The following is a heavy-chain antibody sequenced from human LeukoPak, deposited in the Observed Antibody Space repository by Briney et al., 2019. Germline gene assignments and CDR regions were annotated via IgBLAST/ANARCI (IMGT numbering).Heavy chain of an antibody. CDR1: GFSFADYG. D-gene: IGHD6-19*01. CDR3: ARQSYSSGWYADYYYYMDV. V-gene: IGHV4-39*01. J-gene: IGHJ6*03. Sequence: GSLRLSCTASGFSFADYGVSWFRQPPGKGLEWIGSIYYSGSTYYNPSLKSRVTISVDTSKNQFSLKLSSVTAADTAVYYCARQSYSSGWYADYYYYMDVWGKGTTVTVSS. CDR2: IYYSGST.